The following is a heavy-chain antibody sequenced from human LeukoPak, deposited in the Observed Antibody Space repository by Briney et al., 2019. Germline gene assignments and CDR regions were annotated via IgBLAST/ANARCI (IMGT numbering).Heavy chain of an antibody. CDR3: AKGAYGSGSYQHFDY. CDR2: TSWNSGSI. Sequence: GGSLRLSCAASGFTFDDYAMHWVRQAPGKGLEWVSGTSWNSGSIGYADSVKGRFTISRDNAKNSLYLQMNSLRAEDTALYYCAKGAYGSGSYQHFDYWGQGTLVTVSS. J-gene: IGHJ4*02. V-gene: IGHV3-9*01. CDR1: GFTFDDYA. D-gene: IGHD3-10*01.